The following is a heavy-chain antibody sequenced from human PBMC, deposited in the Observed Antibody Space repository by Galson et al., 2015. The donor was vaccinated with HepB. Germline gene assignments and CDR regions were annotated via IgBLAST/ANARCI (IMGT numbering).Heavy chain of an antibody. CDR2: INPNSGGT. CDR1: GYTFTDYY. CDR3: ASVFGDYSDAFDI. D-gene: IGHD4-17*01. V-gene: IGHV1-2*02. Sequence: SVKVSCKASGYTFTDYYIHWVRQAPGQGLEWMGCINPNSGGTDYAPKFQGRVTMTRDTSFSTAYMELSSLTSDDTALYYCASVFGDYSDAFDIWGQGTMVTVSS. J-gene: IGHJ3*02.